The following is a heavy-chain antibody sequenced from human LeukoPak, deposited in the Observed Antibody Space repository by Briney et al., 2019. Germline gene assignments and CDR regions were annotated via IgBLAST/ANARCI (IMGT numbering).Heavy chain of an antibody. CDR2: IGTAGDT. CDR1: GFTFSSYD. D-gene: IGHD1-26*01. J-gene: IGHJ5*02. CDR3: ARGLGNNWFDP. V-gene: IGHV3-13*01. Sequence: PGGSLRLSCAASGFTFSSYDMHWVRQATGKGLEWVSAIGTAGDTYYPGSVKGRFTISRENAKNSLYLQMNSLRAGDTAVYYCARGLGNNWFDPRGQGTLVTVSS.